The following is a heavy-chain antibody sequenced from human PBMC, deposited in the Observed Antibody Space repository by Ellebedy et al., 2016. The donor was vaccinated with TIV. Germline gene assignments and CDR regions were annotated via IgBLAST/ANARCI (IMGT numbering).Heavy chain of an antibody. CDR1: GGSISSGSYY. D-gene: IGHD1-14*01. CDR2: IYTSGST. V-gene: IGHV4-61*02. J-gene: IGHJ4*02. CDR3: ARDPLYNRGGLDYFFDF. Sequence: SETLSLXXTVSGGSISSGSYYWSWLRQPAGKGLEWIGRIYTSGSTNYNPSLKSRVTMSVDTSKNQFSLKLSSVTAADTAVYYCARDPLYNRGGLDYFFDFWGQGTLVTVSS.